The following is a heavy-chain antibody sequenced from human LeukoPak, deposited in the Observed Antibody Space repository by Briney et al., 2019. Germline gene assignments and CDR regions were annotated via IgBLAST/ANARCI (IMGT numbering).Heavy chain of an antibody. D-gene: IGHD2-2*01. V-gene: IGHV3-30-3*01. Sequence: GGSLRLSCAASGFTFSSYAMHWVRQAPGKGLEWVAVISYDGSNEYYADSVKGRFTISRDNSKNTLYLQMNSLRAEDTAVYYCASVYPWDYWGQGRLVTV. J-gene: IGHJ4*02. CDR1: GFTFSSYA. CDR2: ISYDGSNE. CDR3: ASVYPWDY.